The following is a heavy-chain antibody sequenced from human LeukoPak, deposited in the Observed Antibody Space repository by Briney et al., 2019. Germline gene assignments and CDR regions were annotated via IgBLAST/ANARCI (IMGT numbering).Heavy chain of an antibody. Sequence: SVKVSCKASGFTFTSSAMQWVRQARGQRLEWIGWIDVGSGNTNYAQKFQERVTITRDMPTSTAYMELSSLRSEDTAVYYGAADPSGPFYYYGMDVGGQGTTVTVSS. J-gene: IGHJ6*02. CDR2: IDVGSGNT. V-gene: IGHV1-58*02. CDR3: AADPSGPFYYYGMDV. CDR1: GFTFTSSA. D-gene: IGHD3-3*01.